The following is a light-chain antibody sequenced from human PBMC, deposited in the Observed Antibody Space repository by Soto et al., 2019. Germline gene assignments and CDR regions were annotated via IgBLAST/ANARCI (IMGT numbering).Light chain of an antibody. V-gene: IGLV1-51*02. CDR1: TSNIGNNY. CDR3: GKWDSSLSGYA. Sequence: QSVLTQPPSVSAAPGQKVTISCSGSTSNIGNNYVSWFQQLPGTAPKLLIYENDKRPSGIPDRFSGSTSGTSATLGITGLQTGDEADYYCGKWDSSLSGYAFATG. CDR2: END. J-gene: IGLJ1*01.